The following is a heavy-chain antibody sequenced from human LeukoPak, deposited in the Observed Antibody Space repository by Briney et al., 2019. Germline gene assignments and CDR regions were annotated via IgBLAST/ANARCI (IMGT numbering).Heavy chain of an antibody. CDR2: IYSDNT. D-gene: IGHD4-11*01. CDR1: GFTVSSNS. Sequence: GGSLRLSCTVSGFTVSSNSMSWVRQAPGKGLEWVSFIYSDNTHYSDSVKGRFTISRDNSKNTLYLQMNSLRAEDTAVYYCAKETTEEYYFDYWGQGTLVTVSS. CDR3: AKETTEEYYFDY. J-gene: IGHJ4*02. V-gene: IGHV3-53*01.